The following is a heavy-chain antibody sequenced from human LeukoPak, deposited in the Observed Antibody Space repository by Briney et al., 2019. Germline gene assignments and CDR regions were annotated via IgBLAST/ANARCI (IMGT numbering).Heavy chain of an antibody. Sequence: SETLSLTCTVSGGSISSSSYYWGWSRQPPGKGLEWIGSIYYSGSTNYNPSLKSRVTISVDMSKNQFSLKLSSVTAADTAVYYCARVTSYSSSWGPFDPWGQGTLVTVSS. CDR1: GGSISSSSYY. CDR2: IYYSGST. V-gene: IGHV4-39*07. D-gene: IGHD6-13*01. J-gene: IGHJ5*02. CDR3: ARVTSYSSSWGPFDP.